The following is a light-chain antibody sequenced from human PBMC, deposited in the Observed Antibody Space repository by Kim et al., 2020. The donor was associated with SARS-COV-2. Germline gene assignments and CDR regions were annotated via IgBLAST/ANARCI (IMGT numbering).Light chain of an antibody. V-gene: IGKV3-20*01. J-gene: IGKJ2*03. CDR2: GAS. Sequence: PGERATLTCRASQSVSSSYLAWYQQKPGQAPRLLIYGASSRATGIPDRFSGSGSGTDFTLTISRLEPEDFAVYYCQQYGSSPPMYSFGQGTKLEI. CDR3: QQYGSSPPMYS. CDR1: QSVSSSY.